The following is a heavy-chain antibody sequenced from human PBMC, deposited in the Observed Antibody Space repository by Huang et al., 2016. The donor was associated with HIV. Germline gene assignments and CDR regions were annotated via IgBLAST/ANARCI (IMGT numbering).Heavy chain of an antibody. J-gene: IGHJ4*02. CDR2: ISKSSSPI. D-gene: IGHD1-26*01. CDR3: ARGMGASWFAY. V-gene: IGHV3-48*02. CDR1: GVNFSSEN. Sequence: EVQMVESGGGLVQPGGAMRFSCAGSGVNFSSENMNWVRQATGKGLEWLSYISKSSSPIYYADSVKGRFTISRDNAKNALYLQMNSLRDEDTAVYYCARGMGASWFAYWGQGALVTVSS.